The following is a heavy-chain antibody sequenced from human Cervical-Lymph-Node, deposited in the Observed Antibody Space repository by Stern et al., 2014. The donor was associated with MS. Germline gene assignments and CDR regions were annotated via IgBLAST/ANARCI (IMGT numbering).Heavy chain of an antibody. J-gene: IGHJ4*02. CDR3: AIIRGGFSAGYFDP. V-gene: IGHV1-8*01. D-gene: IGHD3-10*01. CDR2: VSPNTGDT. CDR1: GYTFTNYD. Sequence: QVQLVQSGAGVKKPGASVKVSCTASGYTFTNYDLHWVRRAPGKGLEWMGWVSPNTGDTGYPQKFQGRVTMTRVSSIKTVYLEVTSLRPEDTAFDYCAIIRGGFSAGYFDPWGQGTLVTVSS.